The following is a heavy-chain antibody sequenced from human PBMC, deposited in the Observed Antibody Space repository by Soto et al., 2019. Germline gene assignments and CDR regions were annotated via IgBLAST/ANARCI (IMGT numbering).Heavy chain of an antibody. D-gene: IGHD5-12*01. Sequence: EVQLVESGGGLVQPGRSLRLSCAASGFTFDDYAMHWVRQAPGKGLEWASAISWNSGSIGYADSVKGRFTISRDNAKNSLYLQMNSLRAEDTALYYCAKGLRDGYNLVPFDYWVQGTLVTVSS. CDR2: ISWNSGSI. CDR1: GFTFDDYA. V-gene: IGHV3-9*01. J-gene: IGHJ4*02. CDR3: AKGLRDGYNLVPFDY.